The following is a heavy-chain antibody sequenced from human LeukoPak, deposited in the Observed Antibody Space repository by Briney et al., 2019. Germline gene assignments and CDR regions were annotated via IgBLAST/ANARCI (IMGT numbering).Heavy chain of an antibody. J-gene: IGHJ5*02. V-gene: IGHV3-23*01. CDR2: ISGSGGST. D-gene: IGHD3-3*01. CDR1: GFTFSSYA. CDR3: AKDRALPVYTIFEFYNWFDP. Sequence: GGSLRLSCAASGFTFSSYAMSWVRQAPGKGLEWVSAISGSGGSTYYADSVKGRFTISRDNSKNTLYPQMNSLRAEDTAVYYCAKDRALPVYTIFEFYNWFDPWGQGTLVTVSS.